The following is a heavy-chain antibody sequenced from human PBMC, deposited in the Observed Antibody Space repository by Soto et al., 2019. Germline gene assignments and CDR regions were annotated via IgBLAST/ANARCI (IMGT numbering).Heavy chain of an antibody. D-gene: IGHD3-3*01. Sequence: PSETLSLTCTVSGGSISMGDYYWSWIRQSPGKGLDWIGYISDSGATYYNPSLKSRVTISVDMSKNQFSLKLSSVIAADTAVYFCARESSVTLFGWGQGXLVTVSS. CDR2: ISDSGAT. CDR3: ARESSVTLFG. CDR1: GGSISMGDYY. V-gene: IGHV4-30-4*08. J-gene: IGHJ4*02.